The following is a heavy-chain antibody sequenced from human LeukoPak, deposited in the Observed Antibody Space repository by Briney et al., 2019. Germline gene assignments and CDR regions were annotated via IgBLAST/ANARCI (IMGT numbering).Heavy chain of an antibody. Sequence: GGSLRLSCAASGFTFSSYAMHWVRQAPGKGLERVAVISYDGSNKYYADSVKGRFTISRDNSKNTLYLQMNSLRAEDTAVYYCARGWDILTGYYGRHFDYWGQGTLVTVSS. CDR1: GFTFSSYA. D-gene: IGHD3-9*01. CDR3: ARGWDILTGYYGRHFDY. V-gene: IGHV3-30*04. CDR2: ISYDGSNK. J-gene: IGHJ4*02.